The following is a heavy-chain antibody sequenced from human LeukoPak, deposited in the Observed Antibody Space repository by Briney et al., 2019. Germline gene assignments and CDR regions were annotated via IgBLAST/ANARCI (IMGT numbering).Heavy chain of an antibody. V-gene: IGHV3-7*01. J-gene: IGHJ5*02. CDR2: IKEDGSEK. CDR1: GFTFSSFW. CDR3: ARSGVVAAAPVRFDP. Sequence: GGSLRLSCAASGFTFSSFWMSWVRQAPGKGLEWVANIKEDGSEKYYVDSVKGRFTISRDNAKNSLYLQMSSLRAEDTAVYFCARSGVVAAAPVRFDPWGQGTLVTVSS. D-gene: IGHD2-2*01.